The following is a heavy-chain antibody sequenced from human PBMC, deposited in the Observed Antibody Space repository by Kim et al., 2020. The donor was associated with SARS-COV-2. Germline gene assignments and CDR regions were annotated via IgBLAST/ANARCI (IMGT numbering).Heavy chain of an antibody. Sequence: GGSLRLSCAASGFTFSSNDMSWVRQAPGKGLEWVSVIDTGGSTYYSDSVKGRFTISRDNTKNTRYLQMNSLRAGDTAVYYCAGASAYCGGDCSLGDTFD. D-gene: IGHD2-21*02. CDR2: IDTGGST. V-gene: IGHV3-66*01. CDR3: AGASAYCGGDCSLGDTFD. J-gene: IGHJ3*02. CDR1: GFTFSSND.